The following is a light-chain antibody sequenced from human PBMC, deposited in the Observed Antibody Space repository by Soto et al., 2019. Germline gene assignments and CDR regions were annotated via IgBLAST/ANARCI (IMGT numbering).Light chain of an antibody. V-gene: IGKV1-39*01. Sequence: DIQMTQSPSSLSASVGDRVTITCRAIESISSYLNWYQQKPGKAPKLLIYAAFSLQSGVPSRFSGSGSGTDFTLTISSLQPEDFATYYCQQSYSSPITFGQGTRLEIK. J-gene: IGKJ5*01. CDR3: QQSYSSPIT. CDR1: ESISSY. CDR2: AAF.